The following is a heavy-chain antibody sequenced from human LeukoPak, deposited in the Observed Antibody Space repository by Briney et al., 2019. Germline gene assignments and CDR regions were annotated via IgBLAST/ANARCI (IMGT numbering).Heavy chain of an antibody. CDR2: IYYSGST. CDR3: ARSTNPHSIRWTNYFDY. J-gene: IGHJ4*02. D-gene: IGHD4-23*01. Sequence: SETLSLTCPVSGGSISSYYWSWIRQPPGKGLEWIGYIYYSGSTNYNPSLKSRVTISVDTSKNQFSLKLSSVTAADTAVYYCARSTNPHSIRWTNYFDYWGQGTLVTVSS. V-gene: IGHV4-59*01. CDR1: GGSISSYY.